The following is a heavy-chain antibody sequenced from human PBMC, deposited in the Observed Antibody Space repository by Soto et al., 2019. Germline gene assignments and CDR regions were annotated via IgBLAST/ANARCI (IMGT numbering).Heavy chain of an antibody. CDR3: ARDLKVAGTNSFYYYGMDV. V-gene: IGHV3-21*01. CDR1: GFTFSNYT. J-gene: IGHJ6*02. D-gene: IGHD6-19*01. CDR2: ISRSSRNI. Sequence: GGSLRLSCAASGFTFSNYTMNWVRQAPGKGLEWVSSISRSSRNIYYADSVKGRFTISRDNAKNALYLHMNSLRAGDTAVYYCARDLKVAGTNSFYYYGMDVWGQGATVTVS.